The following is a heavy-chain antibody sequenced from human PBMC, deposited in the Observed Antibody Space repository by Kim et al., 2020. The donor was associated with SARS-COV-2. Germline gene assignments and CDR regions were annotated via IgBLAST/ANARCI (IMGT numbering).Heavy chain of an antibody. J-gene: IGHJ6*02. Sequence: ASVKVSCKASGYTFSSYAMHWVRQAAGQGLEWMGWMNANNGRAEYSQKFQGRVTMTRATSTATAYMELSGLTSEDTAVYYCVRHGAVPCRGNFVMDDCG. D-gene: IGHD2-21*01. CDR3: VRHGAVPCRGNFVMDD. V-gene: IGHV1-3*01. CDR1: GYTFSSYA. CDR2: MNANNGRA.